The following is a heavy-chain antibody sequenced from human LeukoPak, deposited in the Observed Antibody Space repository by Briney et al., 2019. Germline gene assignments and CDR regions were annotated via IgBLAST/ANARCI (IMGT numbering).Heavy chain of an antibody. D-gene: IGHD3-3*01. V-gene: IGHV3-7*01. J-gene: IGHJ4*02. Sequence: PGGSLRLSCAASGFTFSNYWMSWVRQAPGKGLEWVANIKQAGSEKYYVDSVKGRFTISRDNAKNSLYLQMNSLRAEDTAVYYWARDPTIFGVVIVPDYWGQGTLVAVSS. CDR2: IKQAGSEK. CDR3: ARDPTIFGVVIVPDY. CDR1: GFTFSNYW.